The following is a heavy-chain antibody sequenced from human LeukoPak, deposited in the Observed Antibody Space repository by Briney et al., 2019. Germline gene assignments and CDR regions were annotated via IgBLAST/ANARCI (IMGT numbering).Heavy chain of an antibody. CDR1: GGSISSYY. J-gene: IGHJ4*02. CDR3: ARGLGNYGY. V-gene: IGHV4-4*07. CDR2: IYTSGST. D-gene: IGHD5-12*01. Sequence: PSETQSLTCTVSGGSISSYYWSWIRQPAGKGLKWIGRIYTSGSTNYNPSLKSRVTISVDKSKNQFSLKLSSVTAADTAVYYCARGLGNYGYWGQGTLVTVSS.